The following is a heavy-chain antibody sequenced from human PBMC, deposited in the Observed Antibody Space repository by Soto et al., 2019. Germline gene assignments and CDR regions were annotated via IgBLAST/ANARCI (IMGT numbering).Heavy chain of an antibody. CDR2: ISYDGSNK. CDR3: AKDQEDIVLMVYATAYYGMDV. D-gene: IGHD2-8*01. CDR1: GFTFSSYG. Sequence: QVQLVESGGGVVQPGRSLRLSCAASGFTFSSYGMHWVRQAPGKGLEWVAVISYDGSNKYYADSVKGRFTISRDNSKNTLYLQMNNLRAEDTAVYYCAKDQEDIVLMVYATAYYGMDVWGQGTTVTVSS. J-gene: IGHJ6*02. V-gene: IGHV3-30*18.